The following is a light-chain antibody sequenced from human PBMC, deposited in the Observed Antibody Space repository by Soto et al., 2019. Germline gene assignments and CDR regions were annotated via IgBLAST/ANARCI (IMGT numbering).Light chain of an antibody. CDR3: QQYDKSPVT. CDR1: QSINSW. V-gene: IGKV1-5*03. Sequence: DIQMTQSPSTLSASVGYTVTITCRASQSINSWWAWYQQKPGKAPNLLIYKASTLESGVPSRFSGSGSGTEFTFTISSLQPDDFALYYCQQYDKSPVTFGGGTKVEIK. CDR2: KAS. J-gene: IGKJ4*01.